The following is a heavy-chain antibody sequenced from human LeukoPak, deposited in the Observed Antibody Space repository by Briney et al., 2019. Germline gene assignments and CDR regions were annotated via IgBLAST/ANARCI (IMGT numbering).Heavy chain of an antibody. J-gene: IGHJ4*02. CDR2: INHSGNT. CDR3: ARVHGHNLGTLDY. CDR1: GGSFSGDY. V-gene: IGHV4-34*01. D-gene: IGHD5-24*01. Sequence: SETLSLSCAVYGGSFSGDYWSWIRQPRGKGLQWIGEINHSGNTNNNPSLKSRVTMSVDTSKNQLSLNLTSVTAADTAVYYCARVHGHNLGTLDYWGQGILVTVSS.